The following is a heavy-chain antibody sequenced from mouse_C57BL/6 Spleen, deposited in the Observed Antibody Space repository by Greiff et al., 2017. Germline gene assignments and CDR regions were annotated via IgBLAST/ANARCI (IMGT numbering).Heavy chain of an antibody. CDR1: GYTFTSYG. D-gene: IGHD2-5*01. J-gene: IGHJ2*01. CDR3: ARESYYSNYESYFDY. Sequence: VQLQQSGAELARPGASVKLSCKASGYTFTSYGISWVKQRTGQGLEWIGEIYPRSGNTYYNEKFKGKATLTADKSSSTAYMELRSLTSEDSAVYFCARESYYSNYESYFDYWGQGTTLTVSS. CDR2: IYPRSGNT. V-gene: IGHV1-81*01.